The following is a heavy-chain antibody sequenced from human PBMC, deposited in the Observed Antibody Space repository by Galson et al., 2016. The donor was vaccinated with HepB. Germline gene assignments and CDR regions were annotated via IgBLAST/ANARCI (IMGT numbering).Heavy chain of an antibody. CDR1: GFTFSNNG. D-gene: IGHD3-16*02. J-gene: IGHJ6*03. CDR3: ARDGYVWGSYRPSRYYHYYMDV. V-gene: IGHV3-33*01. Sequence: SLRLSCAASGFTFSNNGMHWVRQAPGKGLEWVAVIWYDGSNKYYADSVQGRFTISRDNSKNTLYPQMNRLRAEDTAVYYCARDGYVWGSYRPSRYYHYYMDVWGKGTTVTVSS. CDR2: IWYDGSNK.